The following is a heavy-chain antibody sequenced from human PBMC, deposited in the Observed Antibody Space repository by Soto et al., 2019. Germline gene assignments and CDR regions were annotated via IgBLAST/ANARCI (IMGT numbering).Heavy chain of an antibody. CDR1: GFTFSSYG. CDR3: ASGYSYGPPFDY. V-gene: IGHV3-33*01. D-gene: IGHD5-18*01. Sequence: QVQLVESGGGVVQPGRSLRLSCAASGFTFSSYGMHWVRQAPGKGLEWVAVIWYDGSNKYYADSVKGRFTISRDNSKNSLYLQINSLRAEDTAVYYCASGYSYGPPFDYWGQGTLVTVSS. J-gene: IGHJ4*02. CDR2: IWYDGSNK.